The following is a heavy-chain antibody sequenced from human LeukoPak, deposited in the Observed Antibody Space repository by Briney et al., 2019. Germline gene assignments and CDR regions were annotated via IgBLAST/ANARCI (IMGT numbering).Heavy chain of an antibody. D-gene: IGHD2-21*02. CDR1: GGSFSGYY. CDR2: INHSGST. Sequence: PSETLSLTCVVYGGSFSGYYWSWIRQSPGKGLEWIGEINHSGSTNYNPSLKSRVIISVDTSKNQVSLKLNSVTAADAAVYYCARGHSSVVTAIPSYFDYWGRGTLVTVSS. J-gene: IGHJ4*02. CDR3: ARGHSSVVTAIPSYFDY. V-gene: IGHV4-34*01.